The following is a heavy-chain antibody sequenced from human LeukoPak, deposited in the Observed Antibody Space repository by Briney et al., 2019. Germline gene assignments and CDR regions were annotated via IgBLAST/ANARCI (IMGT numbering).Heavy chain of an antibody. CDR3: ARDRTRDCSGGSCYRHYFDY. V-gene: IGHV3-33*01. J-gene: IGHJ4*02. Sequence: GGSLRLSCAVSGFTFSSYGIHWVRQAPGKGLEWVAVIWYDGSNKYYADSVRGRFTISRDNSKNTLYLLMNSLRAEDSAVYYCARDRTRDCSGGSCYRHYFDYWGQGTLVSVSS. D-gene: IGHD2-15*01. CDR2: IWYDGSNK. CDR1: GFTFSSYG.